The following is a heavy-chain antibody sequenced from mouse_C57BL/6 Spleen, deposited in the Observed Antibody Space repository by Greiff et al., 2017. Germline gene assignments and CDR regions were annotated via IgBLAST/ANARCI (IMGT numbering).Heavy chain of an antibody. D-gene: IGHD2-3*01. CDR3: ARSDGYYGEFDY. CDR2: IYPGSGST. J-gene: IGHJ2*01. CDR1: GYTFTSYW. V-gene: IGHV1-55*01. Sequence: VQLQQPGAELVKPGASVKMSCKASGYTFTSYWITWVKQRPGQGLEWIGDIYPGSGSTNYNEKFKSKATLTVDTSSSTAYMQLSSLTSEDSAVYYCARSDGYYGEFDYWGQGTTLTVSS.